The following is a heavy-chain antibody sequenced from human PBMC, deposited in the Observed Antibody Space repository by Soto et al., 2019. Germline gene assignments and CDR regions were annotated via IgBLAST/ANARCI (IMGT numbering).Heavy chain of an antibody. CDR3: ARGTNICNKDTCFAPFAP. Sequence: QVQLVQSGAEEKKPGSSVKVSCKASGGTFSSYPISWVRQAPGQGLEWMGRVIPVLGTTNYARSCQDRVTITADISTSTAYMELSSLRSEDTAVYYCARGTNICNKDTCFAPFAPWGQGTLVTVSS. D-gene: IGHD2-2*01. CDR2: VIPVLGTT. V-gene: IGHV1-69*08. J-gene: IGHJ5*02. CDR1: GGTFSSYP.